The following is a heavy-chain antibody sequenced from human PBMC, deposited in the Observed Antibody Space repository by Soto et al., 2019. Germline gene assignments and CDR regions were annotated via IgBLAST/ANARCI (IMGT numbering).Heavy chain of an antibody. D-gene: IGHD2-8*01. V-gene: IGHV1-69*06. J-gene: IGHJ4*02. Sequence: SVKVSCKASGDTFSTYAFTWVRQAPGQGLEWMGAIISIFGTPTYAQKFQGRVTITADKSTTSDYMELSSLRSEDTAVYYCASDIAGYCTTTARYVWGGRACDYWGRGTRGNGSS. CDR1: GDTFSTYA. CDR3: ASDIAGYCTTTARYVWGGRACDY. CDR2: IISIFGTP.